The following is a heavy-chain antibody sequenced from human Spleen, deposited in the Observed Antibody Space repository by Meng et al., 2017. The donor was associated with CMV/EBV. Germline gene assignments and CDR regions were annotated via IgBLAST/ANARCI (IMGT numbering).Heavy chain of an antibody. D-gene: IGHD1-26*01. Sequence: GGPLRLSCAASGFIVSHNYVSWVRQAPGKGLEWVSVIFGGGITYYADSVKGRFTISRDNSKNTLYLQMNNLRAEDTAVYYCARDPVAGADGDAFDLWGQGTTVTVSS. V-gene: IGHV3-53*01. J-gene: IGHJ3*01. CDR2: IFGGGIT. CDR1: GFIVSHNY. CDR3: ARDPVAGADGDAFDL.